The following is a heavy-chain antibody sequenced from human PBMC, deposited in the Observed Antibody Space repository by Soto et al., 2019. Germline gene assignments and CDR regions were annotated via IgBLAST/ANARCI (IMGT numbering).Heavy chain of an antibody. D-gene: IGHD3-22*01. J-gene: IGHJ6*02. CDR3: ARGPRDSSGFYSGPYSYTMDV. V-gene: IGHV1-69*01. Sequence: QVQLVQSGAEVKKPGSSVKVSCKASGGTFSSSAVNWVRQAPGQGLEWMGGIIPFFGTANYAQKFQGRVTITADASTTTAYMELVSLRSDDTAVYYCARGPRDSSGFYSGPYSYTMDVWGQGTTVTVSS. CDR1: GGTFSSSA. CDR2: IIPFFGTA.